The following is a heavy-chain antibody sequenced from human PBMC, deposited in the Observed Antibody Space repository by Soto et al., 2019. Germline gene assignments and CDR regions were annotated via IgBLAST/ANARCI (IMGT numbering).Heavy chain of an antibody. Sequence: GGALRLSCAASGFTFISYNMNWVRQAPGKGLEWVSSISSSSYIYYADSVKGRFTISRDNAKNSLYLQMSSLRAEDTAVYYCARVHYYDSSAYYLWGQGTLVTVSS. CDR2: ISSSSYI. CDR3: ARVHYYDSSAYYL. J-gene: IGHJ4*02. V-gene: IGHV3-21*01. D-gene: IGHD3-22*01. CDR1: GFTFISYN.